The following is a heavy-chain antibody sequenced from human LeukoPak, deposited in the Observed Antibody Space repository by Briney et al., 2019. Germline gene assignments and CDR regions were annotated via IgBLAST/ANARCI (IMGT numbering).Heavy chain of an antibody. CDR1: GYTFTSYD. J-gene: IGHJ6*03. Sequence: GASVKVSCKASGYTFTSYDINWVRQATGQGLEWMGWMNPNSGNTGYAQKFQGRVTMTRNTSISTAYMELSSLRSEDTAVYYCARGDYDFWSGYYKVAYRRYYYYYMDVWGKGTTVTVSS. CDR2: MNPNSGNT. CDR3: ARGDYDFWSGYYKVAYRRYYYYYMDV. V-gene: IGHV1-8*01. D-gene: IGHD3-3*01.